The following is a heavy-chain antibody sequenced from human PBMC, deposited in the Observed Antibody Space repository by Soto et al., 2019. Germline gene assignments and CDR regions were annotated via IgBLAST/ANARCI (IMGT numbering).Heavy chain of an antibody. D-gene: IGHD2-21*02. J-gene: IGHJ4*02. V-gene: IGHV1-2*02. CDR3: ARQLAYCGGDCYTEPIDY. CDR2: INPKTGDT. Sequence: GASVKVSCKASGYTFVAYYVFWVRQAPGHGLEWMGWINPKTGDTNYAQNFQGRVTMTRDTSITTAYMELSRLTSDDTALYYCARQLAYCGGDCYTEPIDYWGQGTPGTVS. CDR1: GYTFVAYY.